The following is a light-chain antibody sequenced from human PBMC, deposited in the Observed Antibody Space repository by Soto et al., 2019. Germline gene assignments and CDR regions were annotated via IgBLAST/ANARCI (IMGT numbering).Light chain of an antibody. V-gene: IGLV2-23*02. J-gene: IGLJ2*01. CDR3: CSFAGSATWI. CDR1: SSDVGSYNL. Sequence: SALTQPASVSGSPGQSITISCTGTSSDVGSYNLVSWYQQHPGKAPKLMIYEVNKWPSGVSNRFSGSKSGNTASLTISGLQAEDEADYYCCSFAGSATWIFGGGTKVTVL. CDR2: EVN.